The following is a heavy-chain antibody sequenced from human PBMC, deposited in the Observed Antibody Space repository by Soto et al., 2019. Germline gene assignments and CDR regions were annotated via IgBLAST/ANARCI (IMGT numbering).Heavy chain of an antibody. J-gene: IGHJ4*02. CDR1: GYSFSTYS. D-gene: IGHD4-4*01. CDR3: ARRQMTTIGLDY. Sequence: PGESLKISCKGSGYSFSTYSIGWVRQMPGKGLEWMGKIHSGESNARYSPSCQGQVTISVDKSISTAYLQWSSPKASDTAMYYCARRQMTTIGLDYWGQGTLVTLAS. CDR2: IHSGESNA. V-gene: IGHV5-51*01.